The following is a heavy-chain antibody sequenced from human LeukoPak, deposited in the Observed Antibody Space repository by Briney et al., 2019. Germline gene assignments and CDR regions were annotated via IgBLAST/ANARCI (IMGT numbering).Heavy chain of an antibody. CDR2: ISVYSGDT. V-gene: IGHV1-18*01. Sequence: GASVKVSCKASGYTFSSYGISWVRQAPGQGLEWMGWISVYSGDTKYAQKVQGRVTMTTDTPTSTAYMELTSLTSDDTAVYFCARAPAAGATRVDYWGQGTLVTVSS. J-gene: IGHJ4*02. D-gene: IGHD6-13*01. CDR3: ARAPAAGATRVDY. CDR1: GYTFSSYG.